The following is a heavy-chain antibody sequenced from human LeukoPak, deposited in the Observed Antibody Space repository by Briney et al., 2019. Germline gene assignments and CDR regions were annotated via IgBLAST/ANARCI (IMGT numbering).Heavy chain of an antibody. D-gene: IGHD2-2*01. CDR3: ARGRREYGTSTSCYYYFDY. Sequence: SETLSLTCTVSGGSISSSSYLWDWIRQPPGKGLDWIGSIYYSESTYHNPSLKSRVTMSVDTSKNQFSLKLRSVTAADTAVYYCARGRREYGTSTSCYYYFDYWGQGTLVTVSS. J-gene: IGHJ4*02. CDR2: IYYSEST. CDR1: GGSISSSSYL. V-gene: IGHV4-39*01.